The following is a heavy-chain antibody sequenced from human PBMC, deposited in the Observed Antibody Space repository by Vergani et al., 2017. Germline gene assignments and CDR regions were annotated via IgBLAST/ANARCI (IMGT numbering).Heavy chain of an antibody. CDR2: IRYDGTKR. CDR1: GFTFRLYG. D-gene: IGHD3-22*01. CDR3: TKAGQYDSDNFHDS. V-gene: IGHV3-30*02. Sequence: QVQLVESGGGVVQPGGSLRLSCIASGFTFRLYGMHWVRQAPGKGLEWVAFIRYDGTKRFYVDSVKGRFTISRDNSQTTVLLQMNSLRADDSAGYYCTKAGQYDSDNFHDSWGQGAL. J-gene: IGHJ1*01.